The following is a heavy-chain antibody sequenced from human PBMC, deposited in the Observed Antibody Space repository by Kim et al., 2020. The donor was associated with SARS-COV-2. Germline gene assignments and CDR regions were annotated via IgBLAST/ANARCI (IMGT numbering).Heavy chain of an antibody. D-gene: IGHD6-19*01. CDR1: GFTFSDYY. CDR2: ISSSSSYT. Sequence: GGSLRLSCAASGFTFSDYYMSWIRQAPGKGLEWVSYISSSSSYTNYADSVKGRFTISRDNAKNSLYLQMNSLRAEDTAVYYCASARIAVPFDYWGQGTLVTVSS. V-gene: IGHV3-11*03. J-gene: IGHJ4*02. CDR3: ASARIAVPFDY.